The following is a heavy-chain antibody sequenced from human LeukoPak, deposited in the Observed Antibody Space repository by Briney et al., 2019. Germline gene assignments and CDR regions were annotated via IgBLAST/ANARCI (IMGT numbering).Heavy chain of an antibody. V-gene: IGHV5-51*01. CDR1: GYRFTSYW. CDR2: IYPGDSDT. D-gene: IGHD4-17*01. Sequence: SGESLKISFKGSGYRFTSYWIGWVRPMPGKGLEWMGIIYPGDSDTRYSPSFQGQVTISADKSISTAYLQWSSLKASDTAMYYCASLTTVTRDDAFDIWGQGTMVTVSS. J-gene: IGHJ3*02. CDR3: ASLTTVTRDDAFDI.